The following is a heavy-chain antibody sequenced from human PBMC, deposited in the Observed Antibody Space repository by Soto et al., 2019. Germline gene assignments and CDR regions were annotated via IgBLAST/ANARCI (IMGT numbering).Heavy chain of an antibody. Sequence: GGSLRLSCVASGFTFSSYAMSWVRQAPGKGLEWVSAISGSGGSTYYADSVKGRFTISRDNSKNTLYLQMNSLRAEDTAVYYCAKDRGAEGLYYYYYYMDVWGKGTTVTVSS. CDR3: AKDRGAEGLYYYYYYMDV. D-gene: IGHD3-10*01. CDR1: GFTFSSYA. J-gene: IGHJ6*03. V-gene: IGHV3-23*01. CDR2: ISGSGGST.